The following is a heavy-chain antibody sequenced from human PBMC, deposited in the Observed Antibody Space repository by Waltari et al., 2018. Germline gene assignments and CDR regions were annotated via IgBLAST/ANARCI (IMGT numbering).Heavy chain of an antibody. J-gene: IGHJ6*03. CDR2: IYYSGST. Sequence: QVQLQESGPGLVKPSQTLSLTCTVSGGSISSGDYSWSWIRQPPGKGLEWIGYIYYSGSTYYNPSLKSRVTISVDTSKNQFSLKLSSVTAADTAVYYCARVRGLTVTKGGGYYYMDVWGKGTTVTVSS. CDR1: GGSISSGDYS. V-gene: IGHV4-30-4*08. CDR3: ARVRGLTVTKGGGYYYMDV. D-gene: IGHD4-17*01.